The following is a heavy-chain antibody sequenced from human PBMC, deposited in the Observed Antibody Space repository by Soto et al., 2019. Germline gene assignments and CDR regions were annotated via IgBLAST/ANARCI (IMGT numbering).Heavy chain of an antibody. CDR1: GFTFSSYG. CDR3: ARDSNDFWSGYYTAYYGMDV. D-gene: IGHD3-3*01. Sequence: GGSLRLSCAASGFTFSSYGMHWVRQAPGKGLEWVAVIWYDGSNKYYADSVKGRFTISRDNSKNTLYLQMNSLRAEDTAVYYCARDSNDFWSGYYTAYYGMDVWGQGTTVTVSS. CDR2: IWYDGSNK. J-gene: IGHJ6*02. V-gene: IGHV3-33*01.